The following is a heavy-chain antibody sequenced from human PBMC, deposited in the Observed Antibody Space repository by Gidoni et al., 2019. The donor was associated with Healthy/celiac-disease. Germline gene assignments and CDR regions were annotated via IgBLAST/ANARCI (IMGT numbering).Heavy chain of an antibody. Sequence: EVQRVQSGAKVKKPGESLQRSSSGPGYNFTSHWIGWLRQMPGKGLEWMGIIYPGDSDTIYSPPFQGQVTISADKSISTAYLQWSSLKASDTAMYYCARLRELLGAFDIWGQGTMVTVS. CDR3: ARLRELLGAFDI. J-gene: IGHJ3*02. CDR2: IYPGDSDT. V-gene: IGHV5-51*01. D-gene: IGHD3-10*01. CDR1: GYNFTSHW.